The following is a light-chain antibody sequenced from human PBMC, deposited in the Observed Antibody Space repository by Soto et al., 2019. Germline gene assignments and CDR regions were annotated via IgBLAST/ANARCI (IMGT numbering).Light chain of an antibody. CDR3: EQYYIYPGLT. J-gene: IGKJ4*01. Sequence: AIRMTQSPSSLSASTGDRVTITCRARQGISSYLAWYQQKPGKAPKLLIYAASTLQSGVPSRFSGSVSGTDFTLTISCLQSEDFATYYCEQYYIYPGLTFGGGTKVEIK. CDR2: AAS. CDR1: QGISSY. V-gene: IGKV1-8*01.